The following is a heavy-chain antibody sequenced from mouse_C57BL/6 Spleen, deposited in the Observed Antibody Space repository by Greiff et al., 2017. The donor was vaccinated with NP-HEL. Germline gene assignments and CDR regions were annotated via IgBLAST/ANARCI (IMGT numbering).Heavy chain of an antibody. V-gene: IGHV1-66*01. J-gene: IGHJ4*01. CDR3: ARYYDYGYDAMDY. D-gene: IGHD1-2*01. CDR2: IYPGSGNT. Sequence: QVQLQQSGPELVKPGASVKISCKASGYSFTSYYIHWVKQRPGQGLEWIGWIYPGSGNTKYNEKFKGKATLTADTSSSTAYMQLSSLTSEDSAVYYGARYYDYGYDAMDYWGQGTSVTVSS. CDR1: GYSFTSYY.